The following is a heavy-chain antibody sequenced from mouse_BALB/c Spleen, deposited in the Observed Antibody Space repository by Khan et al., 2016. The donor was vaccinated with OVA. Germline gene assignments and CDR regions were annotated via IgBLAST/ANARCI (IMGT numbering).Heavy chain of an antibody. CDR1: GFTFNTYA. J-gene: IGHJ4*01. CDR3: VRHKNYYGEDAMDY. V-gene: IGHV10-1*02. CDR2: IRSKTNNYAT. Sequence: EVELVESGGGLVQPKGSLKLSCAASGFTFNTYAMNWVRQAPGKGLEWVARIRSKTNNYATYYADSVKDRFTISRDDSQSMLCLQMNNLKTEDTAMYYCVRHKNYYGEDAMDYWGQGTSVTVSS. D-gene: IGHD1-1*01.